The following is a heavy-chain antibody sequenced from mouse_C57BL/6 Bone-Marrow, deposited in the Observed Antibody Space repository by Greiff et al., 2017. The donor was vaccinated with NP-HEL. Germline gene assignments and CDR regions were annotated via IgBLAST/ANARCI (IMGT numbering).Heavy chain of an antibody. J-gene: IGHJ1*03. Sequence: QVQLKQPGAELVRPGSSVKLSCKASGYTFTSYWMHWVKQRPIQGLEWIGNIDPSDSETHYNQKFKDKATLTVDKSSSTAYMQLSSLTSEDSAVDYYAAIYQAYFDVWGTGTTVTVSS. V-gene: IGHV1-52*01. CDR2: IDPSDSET. CDR3: AAIYQAYFDV. D-gene: IGHD1-3*01. CDR1: GYTFTSYW.